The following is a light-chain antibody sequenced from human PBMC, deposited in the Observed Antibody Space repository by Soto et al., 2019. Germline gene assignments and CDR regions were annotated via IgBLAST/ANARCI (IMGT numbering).Light chain of an antibody. V-gene: IGLV2-8*01. Sequence: QSALTQPPSASGSPGQSVTISCTGTSSDIGGYNYVSWYQQHPGKAPKLMIYEVTKRPSGVPDRFSGSKSGNKASLTVSGLQAADEADYYCTSYAGSKNLVFGPGTKVTVL. CDR2: EVT. J-gene: IGLJ1*01. CDR1: SSDIGGYNY. CDR3: TSYAGSKNLV.